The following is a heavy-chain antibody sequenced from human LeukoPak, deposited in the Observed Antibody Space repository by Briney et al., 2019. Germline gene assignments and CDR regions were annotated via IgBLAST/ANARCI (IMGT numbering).Heavy chain of an antibody. CDR3: TTLEYYDFWSGYYTHVVDY. J-gene: IGHJ4*01. D-gene: IGHD3-3*01. Sequence: GGSLRLSCAASGFTFSNAWMNWVRQAPGKGLEWVGRIKSKTDGGTTDYAAPVKGRFTTSRDDSKNTLYLQMNSLKTEDTAVYYCTTLEYYDFWSGYYTHVVDYWGQGTLVTVSS. CDR1: GFTFSNAW. CDR2: IKSKTDGGTT. V-gene: IGHV3-15*07.